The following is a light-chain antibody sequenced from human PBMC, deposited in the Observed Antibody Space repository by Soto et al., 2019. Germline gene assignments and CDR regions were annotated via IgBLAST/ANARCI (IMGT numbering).Light chain of an antibody. J-gene: IGLJ1*01. CDR1: SSNIGAGYD. CDR3: QSYDSGVTGSV. V-gene: IGLV1-40*01. CDR2: SNT. Sequence: QSVLTQPPSVSGAPGQTVTISCTGSSSNIGAGYDVHWYQQVPGTAPKLVFYSNTGRPSGVPDRFSGSRSGSSGSLAITGLQAEDEADYYCQSYDSGVTGSVFGTGTKLTVL.